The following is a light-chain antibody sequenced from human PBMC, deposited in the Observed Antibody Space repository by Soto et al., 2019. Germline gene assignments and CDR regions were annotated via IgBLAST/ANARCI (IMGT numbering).Light chain of an antibody. V-gene: IGLV1-47*01. CDR1: SSNIGNRH. CDR2: RND. Sequence: QAVVTQPPSGSGTPGQRVTISCSGSSSNIGNRHVFWYQQLPGTAPKLLIYRNDQRPSGVPDRFSGSKSGTSASLAISGLRSEDEGDYYCAAWDDSLSSVFFGGGTQLTVL. CDR3: AAWDDSLSSVF. J-gene: IGLJ2*01.